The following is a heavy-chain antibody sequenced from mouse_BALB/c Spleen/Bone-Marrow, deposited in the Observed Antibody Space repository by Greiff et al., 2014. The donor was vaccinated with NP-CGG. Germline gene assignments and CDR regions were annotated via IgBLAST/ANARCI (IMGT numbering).Heavy chain of an antibody. Sequence: EVQLQQSGPGLVKPSQSLSHTCTVTGYSITSDYAWNWIRQFPGNKLEWMGYISYSGSTSYNPSLKSRISITRDTSKNQFFLQLNSVTTEDTATYYCARDDYGVWGAGTTVTVSS. CDR2: ISYSGST. CDR1: GYSITSDYA. D-gene: IGHD2-4*01. CDR3: ARDDYGV. J-gene: IGHJ1*01. V-gene: IGHV3-2*02.